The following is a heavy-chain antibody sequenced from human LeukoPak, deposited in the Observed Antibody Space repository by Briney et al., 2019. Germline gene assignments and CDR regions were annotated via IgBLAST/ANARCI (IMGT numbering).Heavy chain of an antibody. D-gene: IGHD6-13*01. Sequence: GGSLRLSCATSGFTFRSYAMSWVRQAPGKGLEWVSGIIDSGGLTYYADSVKGRFTISRDNFKNTPYLEMNSLRAEDTAVYYCAKVHPAAGHYYGMDVWGQGTTVTVSS. J-gene: IGHJ6*02. CDR2: IIDSGGLT. CDR3: AKVHPAAGHYYGMDV. V-gene: IGHV3-23*01. CDR1: GFTFRSYA.